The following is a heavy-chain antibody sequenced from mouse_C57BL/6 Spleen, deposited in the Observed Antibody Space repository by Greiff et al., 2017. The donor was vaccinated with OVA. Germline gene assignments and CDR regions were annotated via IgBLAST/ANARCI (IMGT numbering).Heavy chain of an antibody. CDR1: GYTFTSYG. D-gene: IGHD1-1*01. CDR3: HYGSSPAWFAY. Sequence: QVQLKQSGAELARPGASVKLSCKASGYTFTSYGISWVKQRTGQGLEWIGEIYPRSGNTYYNEKFKGKATLTADKSSSTAYMELRSLTSEDSAVYFCHYGSSPAWFAYWGQGTLVTVSA. J-gene: IGHJ3*01. V-gene: IGHV1-81*01. CDR2: IYPRSGNT.